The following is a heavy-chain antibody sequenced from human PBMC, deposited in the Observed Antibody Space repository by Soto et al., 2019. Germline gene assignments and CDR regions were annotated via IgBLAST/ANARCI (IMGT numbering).Heavy chain of an antibody. Sequence: GGSLRLSCAASGFTFSDYFMTWIRQAPGSGLEWVSYISSSSGTISYANSVKGRFTISRDNAQNSLYLQMTSLRAEDTAVYYCARGTYRSKTDFDYWGQGTLVTVSS. CDR3: ARGTYRSKTDFDY. CDR1: GFTFSDYF. D-gene: IGHD6-13*01. J-gene: IGHJ4*02. CDR2: ISSSSGTI. V-gene: IGHV3-11*01.